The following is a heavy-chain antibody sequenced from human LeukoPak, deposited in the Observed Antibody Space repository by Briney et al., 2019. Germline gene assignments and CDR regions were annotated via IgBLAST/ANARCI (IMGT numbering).Heavy chain of an antibody. V-gene: IGHV4-38-2*01. CDR3: ARGRIDYFDSSGYSGYFDY. CDR2: IYHSGST. Sequence: PSETLSLTCAVSGYSISSGYYWGWIRQPPGKGLEWIGSIYHSGSTYYNPSLKSRVTISVDTSQNQFSLKLRSVTAADTAVYYCARGRIDYFDSSGYSGYFDYWGQGTLVTVSS. D-gene: IGHD3-22*01. J-gene: IGHJ4*02. CDR1: GYSISSGYY.